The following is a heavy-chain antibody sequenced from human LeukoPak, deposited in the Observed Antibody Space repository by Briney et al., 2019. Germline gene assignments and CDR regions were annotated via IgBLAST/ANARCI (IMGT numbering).Heavy chain of an antibody. D-gene: IGHD6-13*01. CDR3: ARGRAGIAAAGFDY. CDR1: GFTFSMSS. V-gene: IGHV3-30*04. J-gene: IGHJ4*02. Sequence: QPGGSLRLSCATSGFTFSMSSMHWVRLAPGKGLEWLAGISFDGANKFSGDSVKGRFSISRDNSKNTLYLQMNSLGLDDTAVYFCARGRAGIAAAGFDYWGQGTLVTASS. CDR2: ISFDGANK.